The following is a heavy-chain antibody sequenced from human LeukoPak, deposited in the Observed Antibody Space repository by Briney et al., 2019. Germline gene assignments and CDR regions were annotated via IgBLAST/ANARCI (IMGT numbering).Heavy chain of an antibody. D-gene: IGHD6-13*01. Sequence: GGSLRLSCAASGFTFSSYTMNWVRQTPGKGLEWVSSISGSSRHKYYADSVKGRFTISRDNAKNSLYLQMNSLRAEDTAVYYCARTANFAAGYYIDYWGQGTLVTVSS. CDR1: GFTFSSYT. CDR3: ARTANFAAGYYIDY. J-gene: IGHJ4*02. V-gene: IGHV3-21*01. CDR2: ISGSSRHK.